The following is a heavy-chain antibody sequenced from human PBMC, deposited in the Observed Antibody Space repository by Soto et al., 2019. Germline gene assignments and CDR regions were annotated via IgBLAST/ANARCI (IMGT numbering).Heavy chain of an antibody. CDR3: ARVSLGYCSSTSCTRPFYYYYGMDV. CDR2: ISAYNGNT. CDR1: GYTFTSYG. V-gene: IGHV1-18*04. J-gene: IGHJ6*02. Sequence: ASVKVSCKASGYTFTSYGISWVRQAPGQGLEWMGWISAYNGNTNYAQKLQGRVTMTTDTSTSTAYMELRSLRSDDTAVYFCARVSLGYCSSTSCTRPFYYYYGMDVWGQGTTVTVSS. D-gene: IGHD2-2*01.